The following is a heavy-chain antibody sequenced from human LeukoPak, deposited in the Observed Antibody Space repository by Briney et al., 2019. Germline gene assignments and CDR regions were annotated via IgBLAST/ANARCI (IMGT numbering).Heavy chain of an antibody. CDR3: VCGGMVVTDAFDI. CDR2: IYTSGST. CDR1: GGSISSYY. Sequence: IPSETLSLTCTVSGGSISSYYWSWIRQPAGKGLEWIGRIYTSGSTNYNPSLKSRVTISVDTSKNQFSLKLSSVTAADTAVYYCVCGGMVVTDAFDIWGQGTMVTVSS. J-gene: IGHJ3*02. D-gene: IGHD2-21*02. V-gene: IGHV4-4*07.